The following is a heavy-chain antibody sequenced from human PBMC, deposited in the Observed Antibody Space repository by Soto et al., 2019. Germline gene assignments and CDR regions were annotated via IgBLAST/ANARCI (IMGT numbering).Heavy chain of an antibody. V-gene: IGHV4-39*01. CDR2: IYYSVST. CDR1: GGSISSSSYY. J-gene: IGHJ5*02. CDR3: ARHSGTYASSWFDA. Sequence: SETLSLTCTVSGGSISSSSYYWGWILHPPGKGQECIGSIYYSVSTCYNTSLKSRVTISINTSKNQMSLELTSVTAADTAVYYCARHSGTYASSWFDAWGQGTMVTVSS. D-gene: IGHD2-2*01.